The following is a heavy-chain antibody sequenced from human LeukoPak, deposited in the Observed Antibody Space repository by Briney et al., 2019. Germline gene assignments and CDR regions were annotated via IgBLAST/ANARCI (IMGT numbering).Heavy chain of an antibody. CDR3: ARVLSTSRRHDAFDI. CDR2: INPSGGGT. J-gene: IGHJ3*02. D-gene: IGHD6-6*01. V-gene: IGHV1-46*01. Sequence: ASVKVSCKSSGYTFTTYYMHWVRQAPGQGLEWMGMINPSGGGTIYAREFQGRVTMTGDMSTRTVYMELSSLRSEDTAVYYCARVLSTSRRHDAFDIWGQGTMVTVSS. CDR1: GYTFTTYY.